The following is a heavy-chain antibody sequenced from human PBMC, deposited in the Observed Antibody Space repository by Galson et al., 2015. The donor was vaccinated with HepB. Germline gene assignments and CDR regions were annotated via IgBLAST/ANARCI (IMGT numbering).Heavy chain of an antibody. J-gene: IGHJ3*02. D-gene: IGHD3-22*01. CDR3: ARDSAYDSSGPYYAFDI. CDR2: ISSSGSYT. CDR1: GFSFSDYY. Sequence: SLRLSCAASGFSFSDYYMSWIRQAPGKRLEWVSYISSSGSYTNYADSVKGRFSISRDNAKNSLYLQMNSLRAEDTAVYYCARDSAYDSSGPYYAFDIWGQGTMVTVSS. V-gene: IGHV3-11*06.